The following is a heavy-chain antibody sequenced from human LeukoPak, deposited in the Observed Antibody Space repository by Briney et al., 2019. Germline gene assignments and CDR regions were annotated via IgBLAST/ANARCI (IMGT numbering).Heavy chain of an antibody. CDR1: GFTFSNAW. J-gene: IGHJ6*03. Sequence: GGSLRLSRAASGFTFSNAWMSWVRQAPGKGLEWVGRIKSKTDGGTTDYAAPVKGRFTISRDDSKNTLYLQMNSLKTEDTAVYYCTTVDGSPVSGYYYYYMDVWGKGTTVTVSS. V-gene: IGHV3-15*01. CDR3: TTVDGSPVSGYYYYYMDV. CDR2: IKSKTDGGTT. D-gene: IGHD1-26*01.